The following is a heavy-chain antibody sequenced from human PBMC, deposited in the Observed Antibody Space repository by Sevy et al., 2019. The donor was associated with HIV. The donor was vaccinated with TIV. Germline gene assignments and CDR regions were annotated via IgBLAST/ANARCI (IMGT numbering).Heavy chain of an antibody. CDR2: IYYSGST. J-gene: IGHJ3*02. CDR1: GGSISSGDYY. CDR3: ARDSEALKDAFDI. Sequence: SETLSLTCTVSGGSISSGDYYWSWIRQPPGKGLEWIGYIYYSGSTYYNPSLKSRVTISVDTSKNQFSLKLSYVTAADTAVYYCARDSEALKDAFDIWGQGTMVTVSS. V-gene: IGHV4-30-4*01.